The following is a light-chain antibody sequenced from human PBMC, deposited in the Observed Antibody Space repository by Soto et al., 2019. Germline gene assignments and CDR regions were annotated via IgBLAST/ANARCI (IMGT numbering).Light chain of an antibody. CDR2: DVT. V-gene: IGLV2-14*03. J-gene: IGLJ1*01. CDR3: NSYTSSSTYV. Sequence: QSVLTQPASVSGSPGQSITISCTGTSSDVGGFIYVSWYQQHPGKAPKLMIYDVTNRPSGVSYRFSGSKSGTTASLTISGLQAEDEAEYYCNSYTSSSTYVFGTGTKVTVL. CDR1: SSDVGGFIY.